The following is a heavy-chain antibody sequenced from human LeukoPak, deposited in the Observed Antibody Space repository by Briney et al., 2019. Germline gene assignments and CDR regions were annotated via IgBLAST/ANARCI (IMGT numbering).Heavy chain of an antibody. Sequence: GGSLRLSCAASGFTFNNAWMSWVRQAPGKGLEWVAFIRYDGSNKYYADSVKGRFTISRDDSKNTLYLQMNSLRAEDTAAYYCAKGYYFDILSGYSSLDSWGQGTLVTVSS. J-gene: IGHJ4*02. CDR1: GFTFNNAW. D-gene: IGHD3-9*01. V-gene: IGHV3-30*02. CDR3: AKGYYFDILSGYSSLDS. CDR2: IRYDGSNK.